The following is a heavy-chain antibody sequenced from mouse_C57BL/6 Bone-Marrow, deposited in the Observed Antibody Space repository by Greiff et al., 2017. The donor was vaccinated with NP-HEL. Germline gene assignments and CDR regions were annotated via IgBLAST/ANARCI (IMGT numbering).Heavy chain of an antibody. D-gene: IGHD2-5*01. V-gene: IGHV1-15*01. Sequence: QVQLQQSGAELVRPGASVTLSCKASGYTFTDYEMHWVKQTPVHGLEWIGAIDPETGGTAYNQKFKGKAILTADKSSSTAYMELRSLTSEDSAVYYCTRKAYYSNYYYAMDYWGQGTSVTVSS. J-gene: IGHJ4*01. CDR1: GYTFTDYE. CDR3: TRKAYYSNYYYAMDY. CDR2: IDPETGGT.